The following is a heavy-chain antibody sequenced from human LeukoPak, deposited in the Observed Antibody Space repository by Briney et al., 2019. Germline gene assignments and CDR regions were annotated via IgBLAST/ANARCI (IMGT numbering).Heavy chain of an antibody. Sequence: GGSLRLSCAASGFTFYSYWMHWVRHARGKGLVWVSCINGDGSTSNYADSVKGRFTISRDNAKNTLYLQMHSLRAEDTAVYYCARDEPTVTTGPPVGSWGQGTLVTVSS. J-gene: IGHJ4*02. CDR2: INGDGSTS. V-gene: IGHV3-74*01. D-gene: IGHD4-17*01. CDR1: GFTFYSYW. CDR3: ARDEPTVTTGPPVGS.